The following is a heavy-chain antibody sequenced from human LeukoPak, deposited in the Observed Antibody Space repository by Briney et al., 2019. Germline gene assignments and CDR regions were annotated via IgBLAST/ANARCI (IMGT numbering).Heavy chain of an antibody. J-gene: IGHJ5*02. CDR3: AKGGYDFWSGDSQYNWFDP. V-gene: IGHV3-23*01. Sequence: PGGSLRLSCAASGFTFSSYAMSWVRQAPGKGLEWVSAISGSGGSTYYADSVKGRFTISRDNSKNTLYLQMNSLRAEDTAVYYCAKGGYDFWSGDSQYNWFDPWGQGTLVTVSS. CDR1: GFTFSSYA. D-gene: IGHD3-3*01. CDR2: ISGSGGST.